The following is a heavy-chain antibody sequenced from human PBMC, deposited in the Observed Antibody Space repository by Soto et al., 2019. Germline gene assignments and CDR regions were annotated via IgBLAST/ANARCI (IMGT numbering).Heavy chain of an antibody. Sequence: GGSLRLSCAASGFTFDDYGMSWVRQAPGKGLEWVSGINWNGGSTGYADSVKGRFTISRDNAKNSLYLQMNSLRAEDTALYHCARARHHLYRSPLDYWGQGTLVTVSS. J-gene: IGHJ4*02. CDR2: INWNGGST. CDR3: ARARHHLYRSPLDY. CDR1: GFTFDDYG. V-gene: IGHV3-20*01. D-gene: IGHD2-2*01.